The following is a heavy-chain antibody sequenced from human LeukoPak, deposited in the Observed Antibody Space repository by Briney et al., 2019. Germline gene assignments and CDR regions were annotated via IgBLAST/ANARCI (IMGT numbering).Heavy chain of an antibody. CDR3: ARVRYCDY. CDR2: INFDGSST. Sequence: GGSLRLSCAASGFTFSSHWMHWVRQAPGKGLVWVSRINFDGSSTSYADSVKGRFTISRDNAKNTLYLQMNSLRAEDTAVYYCARVRYCDYWGQGTLVTDSS. J-gene: IGHJ4*02. D-gene: IGHD1-14*01. V-gene: IGHV3-74*01. CDR1: GFTFSSHW.